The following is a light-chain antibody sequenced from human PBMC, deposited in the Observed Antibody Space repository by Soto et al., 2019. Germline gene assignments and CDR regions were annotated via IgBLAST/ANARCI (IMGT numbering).Light chain of an antibody. CDR3: MQTLQSWK. CDR2: FGS. Sequence: EIVMTQSPLTLPVTPGDAASISCRSSQSLLYNNTYNYLDWYVQKPGQSPQLLIYFGSNRASGVPDRFSGSGSGTDFTLKISRVEAEDVGVYYCMQTLQSWKFGQGNKGDIK. J-gene: IGKJ1*01. V-gene: IGKV2-28*01. CDR1: QSLLYNNTYNY.